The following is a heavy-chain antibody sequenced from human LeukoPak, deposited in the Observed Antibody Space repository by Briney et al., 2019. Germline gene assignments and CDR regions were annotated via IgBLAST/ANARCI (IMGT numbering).Heavy chain of an antibody. CDR2: IKSKTDGGTT. CDR3: TTGAVAGPYYYGMDV. V-gene: IGHV3-15*01. J-gene: IGHJ6*04. D-gene: IGHD6-19*01. CDR1: GFTFSNYW. Sequence: PGGSLRLSCAASGFTFSNYWMSWVRQAPGKGLEWVGRIKSKTDGGTTDYAAPVKGRFTISRDDSKNTLYLQMNSLKTEDTAVYYCTTGAVAGPYYYGMDVWGKGTTVTVSS.